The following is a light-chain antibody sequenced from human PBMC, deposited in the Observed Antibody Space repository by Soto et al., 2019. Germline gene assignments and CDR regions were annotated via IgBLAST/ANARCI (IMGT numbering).Light chain of an antibody. J-gene: IGKJ4*01. Sequence: EIAMTPSPATLSVSPGERATFSCRASQSVSSNLAWYQQKPGQTPKLLIYVASTRATGIPARFSGSGSGTEFTLTISSLQSEDFAVYYCQQYNVWPLTFGGGTKVEIK. CDR3: QQYNVWPLT. CDR1: QSVSSN. V-gene: IGKV3-15*01. CDR2: VAS.